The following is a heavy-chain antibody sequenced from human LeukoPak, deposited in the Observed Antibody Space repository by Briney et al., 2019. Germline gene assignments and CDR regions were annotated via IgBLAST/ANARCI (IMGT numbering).Heavy chain of an antibody. Sequence: SETLSLTCAVYGGSFSGYYWSWIRQPPGKGLEWIGEINHSGSTNYNPSLKGRVTISVDTSKNQFSLKLSSVTAADTAVYYCAREGSDYYGSGSYYRSYYYYMDVWGKGTTVTISS. V-gene: IGHV4-34*01. D-gene: IGHD3-10*01. CDR2: INHSGST. CDR3: AREGSDYYGSGSYYRSYYYYMDV. CDR1: GGSFSGYY. J-gene: IGHJ6*03.